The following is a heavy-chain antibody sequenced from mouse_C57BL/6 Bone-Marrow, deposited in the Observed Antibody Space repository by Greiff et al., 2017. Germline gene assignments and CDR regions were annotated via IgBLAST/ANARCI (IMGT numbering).Heavy chain of an antibody. CDR1: CYNFTRYW. CDR2: IHPSDSDT. D-gene: IGHD2-3*01. Sequence: QVQLKQPGAALVKPGAVEQECSKVSCYNFTRYWMHWVKQRPGQGLEWIGRIHPSDSDTNYNQKFKGKATLTVDKSSSTAYMQLSSLTSEDSAVYYFACWDGYWGQGTTLTVSS. J-gene: IGHJ2*01. CDR3: ACWDGY. V-gene: IGHV1-74*01.